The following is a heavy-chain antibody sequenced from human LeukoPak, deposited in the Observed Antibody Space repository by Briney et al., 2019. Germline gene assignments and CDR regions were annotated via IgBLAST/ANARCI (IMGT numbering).Heavy chain of an antibody. CDR2: IYSDSRT. V-gene: IGHV3-53*01. J-gene: IGHJ4*02. CDR1: GFAVSSNY. Sequence: PVGSLRLSCAASGFAVSSNYMSGVRQAPAKGLQWGSVIYSDSRTYYADSVKSGFTISRDISKNTLFLQMTSLRAEDTGVYYCAKLKGWYGEGYFDYWGQGTLVTVSS. CDR3: AKLKGWYGEGYFDY. D-gene: IGHD3-10*01.